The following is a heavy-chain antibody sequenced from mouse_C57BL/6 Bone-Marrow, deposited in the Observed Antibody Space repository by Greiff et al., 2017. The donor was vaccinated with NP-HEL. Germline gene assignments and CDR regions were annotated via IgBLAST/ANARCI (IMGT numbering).Heavy chain of an antibody. CDR2: IYPRSGNT. CDR3: ARGRELLAY. Sequence: VQLQQSGAELARPGASVKLSCKASGYTFTSYGISWVKQRTGQGLEWIGEIYPRSGNTYYNEKFKGKATLTADKSSSTAYMELRSLTSEDSAVYFCARGRELLAYWGQGTLVTVSA. J-gene: IGHJ3*01. D-gene: IGHD1-3*01. V-gene: IGHV1-81*01. CDR1: GYTFTSYG.